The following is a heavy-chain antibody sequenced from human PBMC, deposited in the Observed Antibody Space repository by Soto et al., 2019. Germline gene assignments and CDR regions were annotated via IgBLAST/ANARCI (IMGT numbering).Heavy chain of an antibody. Sequence: SETLSLTCTVSGGSISSHYWSWIRQPPGKGLEWIGYIYYSGSTNYNPSLKSRVTISVDTSKNQFSLKLSSVTAADTAVYYCARSITIFGVDFDYWGQGTLVTVSS. CDR2: IYYSGST. D-gene: IGHD3-3*01. CDR1: GGSISSHY. V-gene: IGHV4-59*11. J-gene: IGHJ4*02. CDR3: ARSITIFGVDFDY.